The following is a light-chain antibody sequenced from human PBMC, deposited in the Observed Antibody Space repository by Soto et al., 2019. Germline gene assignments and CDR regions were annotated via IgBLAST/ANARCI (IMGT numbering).Light chain of an antibody. V-gene: IGLV2-14*01. Sequence: QSALTQPASVSGYPGQSITISCTGTRSDVGGYNYVSWYQHHPGKVPRLLIYEVTNRPAEVSNRFSGSKSGITASLTISGLQSEDEADYYCSSYTSGSTVIFGGGTKVTVL. J-gene: IGLJ2*01. CDR3: SSYTSGSTVI. CDR1: RSDVGGYNY. CDR2: EVT.